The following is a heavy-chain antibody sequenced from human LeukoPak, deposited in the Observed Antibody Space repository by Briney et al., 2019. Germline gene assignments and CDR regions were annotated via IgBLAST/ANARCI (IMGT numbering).Heavy chain of an antibody. CDR3: ARYSSSWYSNYYGMDV. CDR1: GFTFSSYS. CDR2: VSSSSSTI. Sequence: GGSLRLSCAASGFTFSSYSMNWVRQAPGKGLEWVSYVSSSSSTISYADSVKGRFTISRDNSKNTLYLQMNSLRAEDTAVYYCARYSSSWYSNYYGMDVWGQGTTVTVSS. D-gene: IGHD6-13*01. J-gene: IGHJ6*02. V-gene: IGHV3-48*01.